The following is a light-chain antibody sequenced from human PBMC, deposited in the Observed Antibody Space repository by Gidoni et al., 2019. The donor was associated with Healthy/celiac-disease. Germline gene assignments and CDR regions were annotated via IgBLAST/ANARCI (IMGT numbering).Light chain of an antibody. J-gene: IGLJ2*01. CDR3: QVWDSSNV. Sequence: SYELTPPLSVSVALGQTARITCGGNHIGSKNVHWYQQKPGQAPVLVIYRDSTRPSGIPERCSSSNTGNTATMTVSRAKAGDEADYYWQVWDSSNVFGGGTKLTVL. CDR1: HIGSKN. V-gene: IGLV3-9*01. CDR2: RDS.